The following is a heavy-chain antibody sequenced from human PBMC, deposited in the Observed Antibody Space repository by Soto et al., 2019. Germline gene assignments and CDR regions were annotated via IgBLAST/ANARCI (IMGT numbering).Heavy chain of an antibody. CDR2: SRNKAKSYTT. CDR3: VRGYHSFDV. D-gene: IGHD1-1*01. Sequence: EVQLVESGGSLVQPGGSLRLSCAASGFTFSDHYMDWVRQAPGKGLEWVARSRNKAKSYTTVYAASVKDRFTNSRDESKNSLYLEMSSLKAEDTGVYFCVRGYHSFDVWARGTMVTVSS. J-gene: IGHJ3*01. CDR1: GFTFSDHY. V-gene: IGHV3-72*01.